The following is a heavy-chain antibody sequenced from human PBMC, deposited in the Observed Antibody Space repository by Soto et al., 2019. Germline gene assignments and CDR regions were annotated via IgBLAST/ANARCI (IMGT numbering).Heavy chain of an antibody. V-gene: IGHV4-34*01. D-gene: IGHD2-2*02. Sequence: SETLCFTCGLCVGHFNSYYWSWVRQHPGNGLEWIGEVNHSGEATYNPSLQSRVTISLDTTNNQFSLKLRSVTAADTALYYCARAVEYCSSNSCYREDYWGQGTMVTVSS. J-gene: IGHJ4*02. CDR2: VNHSGEA. CDR1: VGHFNSYY. CDR3: ARAVEYCSSNSCYREDY.